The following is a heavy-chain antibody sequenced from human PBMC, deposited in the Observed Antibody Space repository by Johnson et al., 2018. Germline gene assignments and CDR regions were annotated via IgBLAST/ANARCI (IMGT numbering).Heavy chain of an antibody. CDR3: AREFEWLIGGGYFQH. J-gene: IGHJ1*01. D-gene: IGHD3-3*01. CDR1: GFTLSSYA. CDR2: ISGSVGST. Sequence: EVQLLESGGGLVQPGGSLRLSCAASGFTLSSYAMSWVRQAPGKGLQWVSGISGSVGSTYYGDSVNGRFTISRDNSKNTLYLQMNSLRAEDTAVYYCAREFEWLIGGGYFQHWGQGTLVTVSS. V-gene: IGHV3-23*01.